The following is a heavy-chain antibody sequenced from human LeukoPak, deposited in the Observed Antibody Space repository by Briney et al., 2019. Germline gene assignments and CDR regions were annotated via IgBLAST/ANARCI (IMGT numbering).Heavy chain of an antibody. Sequence: PGGSLRLSCEASGLIFDDYVMYWVRQSPGKGLEWVSGITWDGYKIDYVDSVKGRFTISRDNARNSLFLQMNRVRVEDTAFYYCVKGYSSSWSGYFDSWGQGTLVTVAS. CDR1: GLIFDDYV. CDR2: ITWDGYKI. CDR3: VKGYSSSWSGYFDS. J-gene: IGHJ4*02. D-gene: IGHD5-18*01. V-gene: IGHV3-9*01.